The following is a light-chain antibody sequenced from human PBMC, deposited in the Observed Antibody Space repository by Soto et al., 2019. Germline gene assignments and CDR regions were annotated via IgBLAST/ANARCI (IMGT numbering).Light chain of an antibody. CDR3: QQRSDWPRT. J-gene: IGKJ1*01. Sequence: EIVLTQSPATLSLSPGERATLSCRASQSISNNLAWYQQKPGQAPRLVIYSAFTRATGIPARFSGSGSGTDFTLTISSLEPEDFAVYYCQQRSDWPRTFGQGTKVDIK. CDR2: SAF. V-gene: IGKV3-11*01. CDR1: QSISNN.